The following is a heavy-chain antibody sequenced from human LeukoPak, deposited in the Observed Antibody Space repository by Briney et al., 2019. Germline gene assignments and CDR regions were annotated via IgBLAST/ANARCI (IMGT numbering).Heavy chain of an antibody. Sequence: PGESLRLSCAASGFTFSTSGMNWVRQAPGKGLEWLAYINSGSNTKYYGDSVKGRFTISRDNAKNSLYLQMNSLRAEDTAIYHCARGEDLGWKEDRGYWGQGTLVTVSS. V-gene: IGHV3-48*04. D-gene: IGHD1-1*01. CDR2: INSGSNTK. CDR1: GFTFSTSG. J-gene: IGHJ4*02. CDR3: ARGEDLGWKEDRGY.